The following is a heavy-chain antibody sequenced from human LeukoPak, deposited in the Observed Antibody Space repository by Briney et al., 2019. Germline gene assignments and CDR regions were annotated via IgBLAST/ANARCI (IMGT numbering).Heavy chain of an antibody. J-gene: IGHJ4*02. CDR1: GYTFSNYG. D-gene: IGHD2-15*01. Sequence: GASVKVSCKASGYTFSNYGISWVRQAPGQGLEWMGWISAYNGNTNSAPKLQGRVTMTTDTSTSTAYMELRSLRSEDTAVYYCATDGGADCSGGSCYADFDYWGQGILVTVSS. CDR3: ATDGGADCSGGSCYADFDY. V-gene: IGHV1-18*01. CDR2: ISAYNGNT.